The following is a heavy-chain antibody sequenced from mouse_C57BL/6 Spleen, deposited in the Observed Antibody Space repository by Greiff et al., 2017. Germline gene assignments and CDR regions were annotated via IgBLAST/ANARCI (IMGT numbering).Heavy chain of an antibody. CDR1: GFSLTSYA. D-gene: IGHD3-3*01. CDR2: IWTGGGT. J-gene: IGHJ4*01. Sequence: VQLQQSGPGLVAPSQSLSITCTVSGFSLTSYALSWVRQPPGKGLEWLGVIWTGGGTHYNSALKSRLSLSKDNSQSQVFLKKNSLHTDDTAMYYCARNLERSGTGDAMVLWRQETSVTVPS. V-gene: IGHV2-9-1*01. CDR3: ARNLERSGTGDAMVL.